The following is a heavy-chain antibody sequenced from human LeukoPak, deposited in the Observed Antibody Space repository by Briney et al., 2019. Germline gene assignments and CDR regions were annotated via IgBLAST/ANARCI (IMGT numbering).Heavy chain of an antibody. V-gene: IGHV3-7*01. D-gene: IGHD3-22*01. Sequence: PGGSLRLSCAASGFTFSSYWMSWVRQAPAKGLELVANLRQDGSEKYYVGSVKGRFTISRDNAKNSLYLQMNSLRAEDMAVYYCARGGQYYDSAFDIWGQGTMVTVSS. J-gene: IGHJ3*02. CDR2: LRQDGSEK. CDR3: ARGGQYYDSAFDI. CDR1: GFTFSSYW.